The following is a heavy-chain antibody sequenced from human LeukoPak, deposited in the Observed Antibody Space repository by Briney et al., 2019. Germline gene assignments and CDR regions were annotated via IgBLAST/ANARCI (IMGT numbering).Heavy chain of an antibody. Sequence: GGSLRLSCAASGSTFSSYNINWVRQAPGKGLEWVSYISSGSGTIYYADSVKGRFTISRDNAKNSLFLQMNSLRAEDAAVYYCAALRGLQNWYFDLWGRGTLVTVSS. CDR1: GSTFSSYN. CDR3: AALRGLQNWYFDL. CDR2: ISSGSGTI. D-gene: IGHD4-17*01. V-gene: IGHV3-48*01. J-gene: IGHJ2*01.